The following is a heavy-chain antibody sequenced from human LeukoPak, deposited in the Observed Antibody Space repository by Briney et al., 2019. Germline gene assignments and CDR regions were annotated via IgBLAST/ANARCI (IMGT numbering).Heavy chain of an antibody. Sequence: WASVTASCKASGYTFTSYDINWVRQATGQGLEWMGWMHPNSGNTGYAQKFQGRVTMTRNTSISTAYMELSSLRSEDTAVYYCARGHRMTTVTTTRHFDYWGQGTLVTVSS. D-gene: IGHD4-17*01. V-gene: IGHV1-8*01. CDR3: ARGHRMTTVTTTRHFDY. CDR1: GYTFTSYD. CDR2: MHPNSGNT. J-gene: IGHJ4*02.